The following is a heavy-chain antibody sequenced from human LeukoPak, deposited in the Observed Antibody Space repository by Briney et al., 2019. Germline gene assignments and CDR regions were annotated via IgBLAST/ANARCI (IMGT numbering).Heavy chain of an antibody. CDR1: GFTFSSYA. D-gene: IGHD3-22*01. CDR2: ISGSGGST. CDR3: AKESHLYYDSSGYYLYYFDY. V-gene: IGHV3-23*01. J-gene: IGHJ4*02. Sequence: WGSLRLSCAASGFTFSSYAMSWVRQAPGKGLEWVSAISGSGGSTYYADSVKGRFTISRDNSKNTLYLQMNSLRAEDTAVYYCAKESHLYYDSSGYYLYYFDYWGQGTLVTVSS.